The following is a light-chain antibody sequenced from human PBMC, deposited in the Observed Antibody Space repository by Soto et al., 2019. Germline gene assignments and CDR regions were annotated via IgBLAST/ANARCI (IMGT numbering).Light chain of an antibody. CDR1: SSDVGLYNY. J-gene: IGLJ2*01. CDR3: SSYTTTSTVV. Sequence: QSALTQPASVSGSPGQSITISCTGTSSDVGLYNYVSWYQQHPGKAPKLMIYEVSYRPSGVSNRFSGSKSANTASLTISGLQAEDEDDYYCSSYTTTSTVVLGAGTKLTVL. CDR2: EVS. V-gene: IGLV2-14*01.